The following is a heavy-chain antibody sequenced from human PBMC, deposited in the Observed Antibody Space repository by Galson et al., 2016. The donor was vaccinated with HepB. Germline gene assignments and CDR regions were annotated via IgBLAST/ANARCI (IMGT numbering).Heavy chain of an antibody. CDR1: GFSFSSYW. J-gene: IGHJ4*02. CDR2: IYPGDSDT. Sequence: QSGAEVKKPGESLRISCKASGFSFSSYWIGWVRQMPGKGLEWMGIIYPGDSDTRDSPSFQGQVTISADRSINTAYLQWSSLKASDTAMYYCARTSLQSGTTEGLGYWGQGTLVTVSS. D-gene: IGHD1-1*01. V-gene: IGHV5-51*01. CDR3: ARTSLQSGTTEGLGY.